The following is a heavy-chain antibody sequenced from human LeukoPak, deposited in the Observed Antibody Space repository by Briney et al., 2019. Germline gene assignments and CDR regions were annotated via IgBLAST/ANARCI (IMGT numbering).Heavy chain of an antibody. D-gene: IGHD5-12*01. Sequence: ASVKVSCKASGYTFTSYYMHWVRQAPGQGLEWMGIISPSGGSTSYAQKFQGRVTMTRYTSTSTVYMELSSLRSEDTAVYYCARLVATIRAFDIWGQGTMVTVSS. CDR2: ISPSGGST. J-gene: IGHJ3*02. V-gene: IGHV1-46*01. CDR1: GYTFTSYY. CDR3: ARLVATIRAFDI.